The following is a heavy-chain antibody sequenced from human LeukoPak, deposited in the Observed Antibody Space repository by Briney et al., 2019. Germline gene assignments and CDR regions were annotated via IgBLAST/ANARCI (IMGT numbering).Heavy chain of an antibody. J-gene: IGHJ4*02. D-gene: IGHD1-14*01. CDR1: GFTFSNYN. CDR3: ARVQGGGFRTADY. Sequence: GGSLRLSCAASGFTFSNYNMNWVRQAPGKGLDWVAVILEDGSIQYYADSVKGRFTISRDNSKNTLFLQMNSLRGEDTAMYYCARVQGGGFRTADYWGQGTLVTVSS. V-gene: IGHV3-30*03. CDR2: ILEDGSIQ.